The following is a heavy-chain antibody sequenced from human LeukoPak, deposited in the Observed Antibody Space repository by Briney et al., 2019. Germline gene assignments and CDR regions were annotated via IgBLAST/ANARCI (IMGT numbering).Heavy chain of an antibody. CDR1: GFTFSSYA. Sequence: PGGSLRLSCAASGFTFSSYAMSWVRQAPGKGLEWVSAISGSGGSTYYADSVKGRFTISRDNSKNTLYLQMNSLRAEDTAVYYCAKDIAVAGTTYYYYGMDVWGQGTTVTVSS. CDR2: ISGSGGST. V-gene: IGHV3-23*01. J-gene: IGHJ6*02. D-gene: IGHD6-19*01. CDR3: AKDIAVAGTTYYYYGMDV.